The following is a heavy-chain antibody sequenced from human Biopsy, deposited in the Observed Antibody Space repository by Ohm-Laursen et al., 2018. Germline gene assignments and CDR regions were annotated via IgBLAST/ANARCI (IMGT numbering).Heavy chain of an antibody. J-gene: IGHJ5*02. V-gene: IGHV1-2*02. CDR2: INATTGDT. Sequence: SVKVSCKASGYTFTGYHVHWVRQAPGQGLEWLGWINATTGDTNYAQKFQGRVTMTWDTSISTAYVDLGSLRSDETAVYYCTRGGYYYDSLAYYYWFDPWGQGTLVTVSS. D-gene: IGHD3-22*01. CDR1: GYTFTGYH. CDR3: TRGGYYYDSLAYYYWFDP.